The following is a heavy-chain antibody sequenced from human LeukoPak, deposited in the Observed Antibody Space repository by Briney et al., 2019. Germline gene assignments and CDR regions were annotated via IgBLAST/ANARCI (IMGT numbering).Heavy chain of an antibody. V-gene: IGHV4-59*01. CDR1: GGSISSYY. J-gene: IGHJ5*02. CDR2: IYYSGST. Sequence: PSETLSLTCTVSGGSISSYYWSWIRQPPGKGLEWIGYIYYSGSTNYNPSLKSRVTISVDTSKNQFSLKLSSVTAADTAVYYCARDHNCGGVSGGLWFDPWGQGTLVTVSS. D-gene: IGHD3-10*01. CDR3: ARDHNCGGVSGGLWFDP.